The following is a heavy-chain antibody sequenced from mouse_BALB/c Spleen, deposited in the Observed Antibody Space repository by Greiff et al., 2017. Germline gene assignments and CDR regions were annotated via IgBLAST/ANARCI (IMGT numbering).Heavy chain of an antibody. V-gene: IGHV3-8*02. D-gene: IGHD4-1*01. CDR1: GDSITSGY. CDR2: ISYSGST. CDR3: ARYPLTGTAMDY. Sequence: VQLKQSGPSLVKPSQTLSLTCSVTGDSITSGYWNWIRKFPGNKLEYMGYISYSGSTYYNPSLKSRISITRDTSKNQYYLQLNSVTTEDTATYYCARYPLTGTAMDYWGQGTSVTVSS. J-gene: IGHJ4*01.